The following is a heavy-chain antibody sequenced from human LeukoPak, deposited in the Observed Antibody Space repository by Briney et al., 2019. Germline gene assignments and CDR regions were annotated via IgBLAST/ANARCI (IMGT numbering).Heavy chain of an antibody. CDR1: GGSISSGDCY. Sequence: SQALSLTCTVSGGSISSGDCYWSWIRQPPGKGLEWIGYISYSGSTYYNASLKSRLTISLDRSKNQFSLKLSSVTAADTAVYYCARDEAGTTGYWGQGTLVTVSS. CDR2: ISYSGST. D-gene: IGHD1-7*01. V-gene: IGHV4-30-4*08. CDR3: ARDEAGTTGY. J-gene: IGHJ4*02.